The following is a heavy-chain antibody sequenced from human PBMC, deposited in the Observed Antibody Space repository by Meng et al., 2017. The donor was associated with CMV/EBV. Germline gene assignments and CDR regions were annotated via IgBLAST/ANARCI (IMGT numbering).Heavy chain of an antibody. J-gene: IGHJ4*02. D-gene: IGHD6-13*01. CDR3: VRGWQQLAFDY. CDR1: GFTFSSYA. Sequence: AASGFTFSSYAMHWVRQAPGKGLEWVAVISYDGSNKYYADSVKGRFTISRDNSKNTLYLQMNSLRAEDTALYYCVRGWQQLAFDYWGQGTLVTVSS. V-gene: IGHV3-30-3*01. CDR2: ISYDGSNK.